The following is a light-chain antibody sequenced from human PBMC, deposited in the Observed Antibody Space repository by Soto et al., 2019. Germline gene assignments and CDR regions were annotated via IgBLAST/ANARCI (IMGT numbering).Light chain of an antibody. Sequence: LPFTQSPFLLTESLGARLTITCPASQGVSSFLAWYQQQPGKAPKLLVYAASTLQSGVPSRFSGSGSGTDFTLTISCLQSEDFATYYCQQYYSYPSITFGQGTRLEIK. CDR2: AAS. V-gene: IGKV1-9*01. J-gene: IGKJ5*01. CDR3: QQYYSYPSIT. CDR1: QGVSSF.